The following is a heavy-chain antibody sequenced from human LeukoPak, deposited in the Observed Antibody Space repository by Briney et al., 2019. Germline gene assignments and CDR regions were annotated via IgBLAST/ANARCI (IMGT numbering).Heavy chain of an antibody. D-gene: IGHD1-1*01. CDR3: ARVFGRNDVYFAC. Sequence: GGSLRLSCAASGFTFSSYWVHWVRQAPGKGLVWVSRINSDGSNTNYADSVKGRFTISRDNAKNTLSLQMTSVRAADTAVYYCARVFGRNDVYFACWGQGTLVTVSS. CDR2: INSDGSNT. CDR1: GFTFSSYW. J-gene: IGHJ4*02. V-gene: IGHV3-74*01.